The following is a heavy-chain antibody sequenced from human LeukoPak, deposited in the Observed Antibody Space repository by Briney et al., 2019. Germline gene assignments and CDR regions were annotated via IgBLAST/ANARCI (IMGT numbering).Heavy chain of an antibody. J-gene: IGHJ6*03. V-gene: IGHV4-34*01. D-gene: IGHD2-15*01. CDR3: ARWVVAADYYYYMDV. Sequence: PSETLSLTCAVYGGSFSGYYWSWIRQPPGKGLEWIGEINHSGSTNYNPSLKSRITISVDTSKNQFSLKLCSVTAADTAVYYCARWVVAADYYYYMDVWGKGTTVTVSS. CDR1: GGSFSGYY. CDR2: INHSGST.